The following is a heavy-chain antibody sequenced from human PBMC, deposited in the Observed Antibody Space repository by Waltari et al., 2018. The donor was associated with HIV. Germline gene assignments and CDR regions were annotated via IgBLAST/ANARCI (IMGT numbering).Heavy chain of an antibody. V-gene: IGHV4-34*01. CDR1: GGSFSGYY. CDR3: ARDSGVGYGGLYYFDY. J-gene: IGHJ4*02. D-gene: IGHD4-17*01. CDR2: INHSGST. Sequence: QVQLQQWGAGLLKPSETLSLTCAVYGGSFSGYYWSWIRQPPGKGLEWIGEINHSGSTNYNPSLKSQVTISVDTSKNQFSLKLSSVTAADTAVYYCARDSGVGYGGLYYFDYWGQGTLVTVSS.